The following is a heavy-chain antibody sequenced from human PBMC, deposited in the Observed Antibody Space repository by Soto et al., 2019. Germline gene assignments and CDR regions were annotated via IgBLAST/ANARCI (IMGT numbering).Heavy chain of an antibody. Sequence: SETLSLTCAVYGGSFSGYYWSWIRQPPGKGLEWIGEINHSGSTNYNPSLKSRVTISVDTSKNQFSLKLSSVTAADTVVYYCARVGWFGELGYWGQGTLVTVSS. V-gene: IGHV4-34*01. CDR2: INHSGST. D-gene: IGHD3-10*01. J-gene: IGHJ4*02. CDR1: GGSFSGYY. CDR3: ARVGWFGELGY.